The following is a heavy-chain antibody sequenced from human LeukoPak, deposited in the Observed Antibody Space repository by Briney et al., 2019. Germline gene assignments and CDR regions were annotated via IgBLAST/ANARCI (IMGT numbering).Heavy chain of an antibody. D-gene: IGHD3-22*01. J-gene: IGHJ4*02. Sequence: PSETLSLTCTVSGGSISSGGYYWSWIRQHPGKGLEWIGYIYYSGSTDYNPSLKSRVTIPVDMSKNQFSLKLSSVTAADTAVYYCARGDYETSGYYFDYWGQGTLVTVSS. CDR3: ARGDYETSGYYFDY. CDR2: IYYSGST. V-gene: IGHV4-31*03. CDR1: GGSISSGGYY.